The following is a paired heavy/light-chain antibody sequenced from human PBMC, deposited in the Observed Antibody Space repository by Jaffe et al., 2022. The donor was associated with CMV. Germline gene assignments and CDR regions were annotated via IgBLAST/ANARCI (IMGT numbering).Light chain of an antibody. J-gene: IGKJ4*01. Sequence: DIQMTQSPSSVSASVGDRVTITCRASQGISSWLAWYQQKPGKAPNLLISAASRLQGGVPSRFSGSGSGTDFTLTISNLQPEDFATYYCQQANSFPLTFGGGTKVEVE. CDR2: AAS. CDR1: QGISSW. V-gene: IGKV1-12*01. CDR3: QQANSFPLT.
Heavy chain of an antibody. J-gene: IGHJ3*01. CDR2: ISGSGGRT. CDR1: GFTFSTYA. CDR3: AKDGFYGDSPNAFDF. D-gene: IGHD4-17*01. V-gene: IGHV3-23*01. Sequence: EVQLLESGGGLVQPGGSLRLSCAASGFTFSTYAMSWVRQAAGKGLEWISGISGSGGRTYYANSVKGRFTISRDNSKNALSLQMNSLSADDTAVYYCAKDGFYGDSPNAFDFWGRGTMVTVSS.